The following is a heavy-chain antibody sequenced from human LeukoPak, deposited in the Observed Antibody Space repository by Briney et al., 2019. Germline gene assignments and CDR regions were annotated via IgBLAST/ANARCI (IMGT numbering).Heavy chain of an antibody. J-gene: IGHJ5*02. CDR1: GGTFSSYA. CDR3: ARDNYYGSGSYSWFDP. Sequence: ASVKVSCKASGGTFSSYAISWVRQAPGQGLEWMGWINPNTGDTNYPQKFQGRVTMTRDTSISTAYMELTRLRSDDTAVYYCARDNYYGSGSYSWFDPWGQGTLVTVSS. D-gene: IGHD3-10*01. CDR2: INPNTGDT. V-gene: IGHV1-2*02.